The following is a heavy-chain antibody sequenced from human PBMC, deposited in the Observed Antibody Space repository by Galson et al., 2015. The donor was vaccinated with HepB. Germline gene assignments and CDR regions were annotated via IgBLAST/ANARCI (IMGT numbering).Heavy chain of an antibody. CDR3: ARGWKQQLVYFDY. J-gene: IGHJ4*02. D-gene: IGHD6-13*01. V-gene: IGHV3-66*01. CDR1: GFTVSSNY. CDR2: IYSGGST. Sequence: SLRLSCEASGFTVSSNYMSWVRQAPGKGLEWVSVIYSGGSTYYADSVKGRFTISRDNSKNTLYLQMDSLRAEDTAVYYCARGWKQQLVYFDYWGQGTLVTVSS.